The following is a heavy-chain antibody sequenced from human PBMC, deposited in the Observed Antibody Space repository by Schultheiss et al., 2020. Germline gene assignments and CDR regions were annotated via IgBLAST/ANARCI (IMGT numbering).Heavy chain of an antibody. CDR2: IYYSGST. J-gene: IGHJ3*02. D-gene: IGHD3-10*01. CDR3: ARSALWFGELWKFDI. V-gene: IGHV4-59*01. CDR1: GGSISSYY. Sequence: SETLSLTCTVSGGSISSYYWSWIRQPAGKGLEWIGSIYYSGSTYYNPSLKSRVTISVDTSKNQFSLKLSSVTAADTAVYYCARSALWFGELWKFDIWGQGTMVTVSS.